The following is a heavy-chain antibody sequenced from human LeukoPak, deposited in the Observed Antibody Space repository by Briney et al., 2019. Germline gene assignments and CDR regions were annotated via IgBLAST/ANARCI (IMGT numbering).Heavy chain of an antibody. D-gene: IGHD6-19*01. J-gene: IGHJ4*02. V-gene: IGHV1-2*02. CDR2: INPNSGGT. Sequence: ASAKVSCKASGYIFTGYYMQWVRQAPGQGLEWMGWINPNSGGTNYAQKFQGRVTMTRDTSISTAYMELSGLISDDTAVYYCARYRGSYNSGWFDYWGQGALVTVSS. CDR1: GYIFTGYY. CDR3: ARYRGSYNSGWFDY.